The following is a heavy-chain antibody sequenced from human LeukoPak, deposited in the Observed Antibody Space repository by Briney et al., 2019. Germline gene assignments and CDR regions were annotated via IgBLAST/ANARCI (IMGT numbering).Heavy chain of an antibody. J-gene: IGHJ4*02. CDR3: AKDDTTVTTFDY. V-gene: IGHV3-30*02. D-gene: IGHD4-17*01. CDR1: GFTFSTYG. CDR2: IRSDGSNK. Sequence: PGGSLGLSCAASGFTFSTYGVHWVRQAPGKGLEWVAFIRSDGSNKYYADSVKGRFTISRDNSKNTLYLQMNSLRAEDTAVYHCAKDDTTVTTFDYWGQGTLVTVSS.